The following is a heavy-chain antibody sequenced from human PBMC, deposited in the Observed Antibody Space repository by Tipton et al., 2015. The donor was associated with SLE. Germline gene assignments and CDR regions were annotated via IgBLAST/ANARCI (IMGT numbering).Heavy chain of an antibody. CDR3: TREGLGGDYMVY. J-gene: IGHJ4*02. CDR1: GFKFNNYA. CDR2: IRSKDYGGTA. Sequence: SLRLSCAASGFKFNNYAMSWVRQAPGKGLEWVGFIRSKDYGGTADYAASVKGRFTISRDDSKSVAYLQMNNLKTEDTAVYYCTREGLGGDYMVYWGQGTLVTVSS. D-gene: IGHD5/OR15-5a*01. V-gene: IGHV3-49*04.